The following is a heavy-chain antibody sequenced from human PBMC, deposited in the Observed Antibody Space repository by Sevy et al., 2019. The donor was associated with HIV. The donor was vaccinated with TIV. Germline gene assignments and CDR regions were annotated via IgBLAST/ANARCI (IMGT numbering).Heavy chain of an antibody. CDR3: AREKVDTSMIFVEYYGVDV. J-gene: IGHJ6*02. D-gene: IGHD5-18*01. V-gene: IGHV3-33*01. Sequence: GGSLRLSCAASGFSFSSYDMHWVRQAPGMGLEWVAVIRYDGSNKHYGDSVKGRFTISRDNSKNALYLQMSSLRAEDTAVYYCAREKVDTSMIFVEYYGVDVWGQGTTVTVSS. CDR1: GFSFSSYD. CDR2: IRYDGSNK.